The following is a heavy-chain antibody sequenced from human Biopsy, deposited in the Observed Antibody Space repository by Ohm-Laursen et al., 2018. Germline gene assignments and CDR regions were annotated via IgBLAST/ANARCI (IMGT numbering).Heavy chain of an antibody. D-gene: IGHD1-26*01. CDR2: ISVYNGNT. CDR3: ARDVVGRGASFFDF. J-gene: IGHJ4*02. CDR1: GYTFGNYG. V-gene: IGHV1-18*01. Sequence: ASVKVSCKASGYTFGNYGISWVRQAPGQGLERMGWISVYNGNTDYPHKFQGRVTLTTDTSTRTAHMELRSLTSDDTAIYYCARDVVGRGASFFDFWGQGTSVTVSS.